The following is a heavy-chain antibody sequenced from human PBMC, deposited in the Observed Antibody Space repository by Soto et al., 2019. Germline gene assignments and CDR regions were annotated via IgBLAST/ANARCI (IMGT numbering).Heavy chain of an antibody. Sequence: EVQLVESGGGLVQPGGSLRLSCGASGFTFSTYNMHWVRQGPGKGLVWVSRINSDGSSTSYADSVKGLFNISSDNAKNMLYLHMNSMRVETTAIYYCARGGAVSSGWYDGHWGLGTLVTVSS. CDR2: INSDGSST. CDR3: ARGGAVSSGWYDGH. V-gene: IGHV3-74*01. J-gene: IGHJ4*02. D-gene: IGHD6-19*01. CDR1: GFTFSTYN.